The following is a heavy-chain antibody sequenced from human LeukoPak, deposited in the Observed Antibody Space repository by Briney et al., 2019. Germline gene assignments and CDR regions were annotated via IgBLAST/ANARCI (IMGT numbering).Heavy chain of an antibody. Sequence: ASVKVSCKASGYTFTSYGISWVRQAPGQGLEWMGWISGYNGNTNYAQKFQGRVTMTTDTSTTTAYMELRSLRSDDTAVYYCARTMGLHLNQYYFDYWGQGTLVTVSS. D-gene: IGHD2-8*01. CDR2: ISGYNGNT. CDR1: GYTFTSYG. J-gene: IGHJ4*02. CDR3: ARTMGLHLNQYYFDY. V-gene: IGHV1-18*01.